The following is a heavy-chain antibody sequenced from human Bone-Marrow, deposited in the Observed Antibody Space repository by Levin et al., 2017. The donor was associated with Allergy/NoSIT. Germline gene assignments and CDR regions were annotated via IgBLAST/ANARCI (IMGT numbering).Heavy chain of an antibody. J-gene: IGHJ6*03. CDR2: ISHHGTTT. Sequence: GGSLRLSCAASGFTFSSYDMSWVRQAPGKGLEWVSSISHHGTTTYYADSVKGRFTISRDNSKNTVYLQMNSLIAEDTAVYFCAKDHCSPHCYYYYYMDIWGKGSTVTVSS. CDR1: GFTFSSYD. CDR3: AKDHCSPHCYYYYYMDI. D-gene: IGHD2-21*02. V-gene: IGHV3-23*01.